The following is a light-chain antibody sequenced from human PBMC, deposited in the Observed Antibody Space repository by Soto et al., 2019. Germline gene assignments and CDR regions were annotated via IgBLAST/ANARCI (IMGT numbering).Light chain of an antibody. Sequence: ELVLTQSPGTLSLSPGARATLSCRASQSVSSSYLAWYQQKPGQAPRLLIYGASSRATGIPARFSGSGSGTDFTLTISRLEPEDFAVYYCQQYGSSPQTFGQGTKVDIK. V-gene: IGKV3-20*01. CDR1: QSVSSSY. CDR2: GAS. CDR3: QQYGSSPQT. J-gene: IGKJ1*01.